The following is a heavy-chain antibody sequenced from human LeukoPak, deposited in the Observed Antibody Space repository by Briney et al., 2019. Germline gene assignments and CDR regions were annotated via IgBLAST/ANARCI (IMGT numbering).Heavy chain of an antibody. Sequence: PGASLRLSCVASGFTFTNYAMTWVRQAPGKGLEWISIISGSGGTTFYADSVKGRFTISRDNSKNTLYLQMNSLRAEDTAVYYCAKDEGYWGQGTLVTVSS. CDR2: ISGSGGTT. CDR1: GFTFTNYA. J-gene: IGHJ4*02. V-gene: IGHV3-23*01. CDR3: AKDEGY.